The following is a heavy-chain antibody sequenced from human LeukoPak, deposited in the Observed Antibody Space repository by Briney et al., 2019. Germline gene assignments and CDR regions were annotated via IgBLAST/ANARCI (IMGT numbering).Heavy chain of an antibody. D-gene: IGHD3-22*01. J-gene: IGHJ4*02. CDR1: GFTFSSYS. CDR3: ARDNDSSGFRGANDY. Sequence: PGGSLRLSCAASGFTFSSYSMNWVRQAPGKGLEWVAVIWYDGSNKYYADSVKGRFTISRDNSKNTLYLQMNSLRAEDTAVYYCARDNDSSGFRGANDYWGQGTLVTVSS. CDR2: IWYDGSNK. V-gene: IGHV3-33*08.